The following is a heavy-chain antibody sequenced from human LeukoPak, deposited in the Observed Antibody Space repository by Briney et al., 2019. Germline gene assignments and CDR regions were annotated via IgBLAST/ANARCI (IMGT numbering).Heavy chain of an antibody. Sequence: ASVKVSCKVSGYTLTELSMHWVRQAPGKGLEWMGGFDPEDGETIYAQKFQGRVTMTEDTSTDTAYMELSSLRSEDTAVYYCSTGGTGYSSSWSYWGQGTLVTVSS. J-gene: IGHJ4*02. CDR3: STGGTGYSSSWSY. V-gene: IGHV1-24*01. CDR2: FDPEDGET. D-gene: IGHD6-13*01. CDR1: GYTLTELS.